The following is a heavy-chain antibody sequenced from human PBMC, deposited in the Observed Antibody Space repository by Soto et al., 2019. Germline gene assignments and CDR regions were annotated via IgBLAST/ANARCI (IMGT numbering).Heavy chain of an antibody. CDR2: FSSSATI. Sequence: PVGSLKRRCGTSGRICCESAIDRVRQAPGKWLEWVSYFSSSATIYYADSVKGRFTISRDNAKNSLYLQMNSLRDEDTAIYFCARDNGMAGSFDPWGQGPLVTVSS. J-gene: IGHJ5*02. CDR1: GRICCESA. CDR3: ARDNGMAGSFDP. D-gene: IGHD2-8*01. V-gene: IGHV3-48*02.